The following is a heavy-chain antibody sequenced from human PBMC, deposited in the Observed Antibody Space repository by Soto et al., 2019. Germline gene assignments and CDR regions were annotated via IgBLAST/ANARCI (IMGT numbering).Heavy chain of an antibody. J-gene: IGHJ5*02. V-gene: IGHV4-31*03. CDR2: IYYSGST. CDR1: GASMSSGGYY. CDR3: ARDRHNNFFDP. Sequence: QVQLQESGPGLVKPSQTLSLTCTVSGASMSSGGYYWTWIRQSPGKGLEWIGYIYYSGSTYYNPSLEXRVXISXDTSRSQFSLTLHSVTAADTAIYYCARDRHNNFFDPWGQGTLVTVSS. D-gene: IGHD6-6*01.